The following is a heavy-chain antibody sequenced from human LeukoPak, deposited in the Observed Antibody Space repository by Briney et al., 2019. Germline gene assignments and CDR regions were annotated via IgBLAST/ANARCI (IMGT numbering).Heavy chain of an antibody. Sequence: GGSLRLSCAASGFTFSSYCMSWVRQTPGKGLEWVANIKQDGGEKYYVDSVKGRFTSSRDNAKNSLYLQMNSLRAEDTAVYYCARARRYLGYCSGGSCYGYFDYWGQGTLVTVS. D-gene: IGHD2-15*01. V-gene: IGHV3-7*01. CDR2: IKQDGGEK. CDR1: GFTFSSYC. CDR3: ARARRYLGYCSGGSCYGYFDY. J-gene: IGHJ4*02.